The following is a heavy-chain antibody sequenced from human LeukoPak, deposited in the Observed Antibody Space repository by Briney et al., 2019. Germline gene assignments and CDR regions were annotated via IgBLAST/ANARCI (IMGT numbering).Heavy chain of an antibody. V-gene: IGHV3-7*03. CDR3: ARHGYSGYVGYYYYYYGMDV. CDR2: IKQDGSEK. D-gene: IGHD5-12*01. J-gene: IGHJ6*02. CDR1: GFTFSSYW. Sequence: GGSLRLSCAASGFTFSSYWMSWVRQAPGKGLEWVANIKQDGSEKYYVDSVKGRFTISRDNAKNSLYLQMNSLRAEDTALYHCARHGYSGYVGYYYYYYGMDVWGQGTTVTVSS.